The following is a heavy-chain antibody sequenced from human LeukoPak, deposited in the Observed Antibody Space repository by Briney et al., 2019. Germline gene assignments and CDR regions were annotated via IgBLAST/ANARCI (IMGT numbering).Heavy chain of an antibody. J-gene: IGHJ4*02. D-gene: IGHD2-2*01. CDR2: IRYDGSNK. CDR3: AKVGVPAGVAGTFDY. CDR1: GFTFSSYG. Sequence: GGSLRLSCAASGFTFSSYGMHWVRQAPGKGLEWVAFIRYDGSNKYYADSVKGRFTISRDNSKNTLYLQMNSLRAEDTAVYYCAKVGVPAGVAGTFDYWGQGTLVTVSS. V-gene: IGHV3-30*02.